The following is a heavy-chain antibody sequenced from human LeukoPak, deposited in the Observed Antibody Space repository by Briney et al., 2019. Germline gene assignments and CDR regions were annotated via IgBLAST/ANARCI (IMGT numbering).Heavy chain of an antibody. J-gene: IGHJ6*02. CDR1: AFSLSAYN. V-gene: IGHV3-21*01. D-gene: IGHD3-10*01. CDR2: ISYTGTYI. Sequence: GGSLRLSCAASAFSLSAYNMNWVRQAPGKGLEWVSSISYTGTYIYYADSVKGRFTISRDNSKNTLYLQMNSLRAEDTAVYYCARDLGYYGSGSYYRESRYYYYGMDVWGQGTTVTVSS. CDR3: ARDLGYYGSGSYYRESRYYYYGMDV.